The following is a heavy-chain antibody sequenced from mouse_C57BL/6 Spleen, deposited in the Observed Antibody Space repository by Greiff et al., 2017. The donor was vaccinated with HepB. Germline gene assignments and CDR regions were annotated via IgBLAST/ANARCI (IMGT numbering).Heavy chain of an antibody. D-gene: IGHD2-4*01. Sequence: QVQLQQSGPGLVQPSQSLSITCTVSGFSLTSYGVHWVRQSPGKGLEWLGVIWSGGSTDYNAAFISRLSISKDNSKSQVFFKMNSLQADDTAIYYCTRKGYDYDGGYAMDYWGQGTSVTVSS. CDR2: IWSGGST. CDR1: GFSLTSYG. J-gene: IGHJ4*01. CDR3: TRKGYDYDGGYAMDY. V-gene: IGHV2-2*01.